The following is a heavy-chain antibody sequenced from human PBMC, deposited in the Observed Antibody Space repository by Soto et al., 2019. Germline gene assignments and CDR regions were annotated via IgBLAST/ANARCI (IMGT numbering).Heavy chain of an antibody. J-gene: IGHJ4*02. V-gene: IGHV1-3*01. CDR3: ARDISGDGSGSYYALGFDY. CDR1: GYTFTSYA. Sequence: QVQLVQSGAEVKKPEASVKVSCKASGYTFTSYAMHWVRQAPGQRLEWMGWINAGNGNTKYSQKFQGRVTITRDTSASTAYMELSSLRSEDTAVYYCARDISGDGSGSYYALGFDYWGQGTLVTVSS. CDR2: INAGNGNT. D-gene: IGHD3-10*01.